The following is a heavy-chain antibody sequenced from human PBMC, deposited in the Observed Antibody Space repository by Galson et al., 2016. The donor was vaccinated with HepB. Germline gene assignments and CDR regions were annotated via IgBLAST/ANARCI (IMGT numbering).Heavy chain of an antibody. Sequence: SLRLSCAGSGFTFSTYAMNWVRQAPGKGLEWVSGISGNGGRTYYADSVEGRFTISRDNSKNTLYLQMNSLRAEDTAIYYCAQSSYDYVWGSYRFDSWGQGTLVTVSS. CDR1: GFTFSTYA. J-gene: IGHJ4*02. CDR2: ISGNGGRT. V-gene: IGHV3-23*01. D-gene: IGHD3-16*02. CDR3: AQSSYDYVWGSYRFDS.